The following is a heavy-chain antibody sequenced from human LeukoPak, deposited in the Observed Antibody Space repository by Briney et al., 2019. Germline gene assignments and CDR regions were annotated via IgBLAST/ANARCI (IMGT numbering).Heavy chain of an antibody. V-gene: IGHV3-9*01. J-gene: IGHJ3*02. CDR1: GFTFDDYA. D-gene: IGHD4-17*01. CDR3: AKATVTTMAFDI. Sequence: GGSLRLSCAASGFTFDDYAMHWVRQAPGKGLEWVSGISWNSGSIGYADSVKGRFTISRDNAKNSLYLQMNSLRAEDTASYYCAKATVTTMAFDIWGQGTMVTVSS. CDR2: ISWNSGSI.